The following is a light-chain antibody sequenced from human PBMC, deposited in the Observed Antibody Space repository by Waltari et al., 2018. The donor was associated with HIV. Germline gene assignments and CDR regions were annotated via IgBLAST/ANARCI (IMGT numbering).Light chain of an antibody. V-gene: IGKV3-20*01. CDR1: QSVGSSD. CDR3: HQYGTTPPT. J-gene: IGKJ1*01. Sequence: VLTQSPGTLSLSPGERVALSCRASQSVGSSDVAWYQQKRGQTPRLLRYGGSNRATCIPDRFSGSGSETDFTLTISRLEPEDCAVYYCHQYGTTPPTFCRGTQLEIK. CDR2: GGS.